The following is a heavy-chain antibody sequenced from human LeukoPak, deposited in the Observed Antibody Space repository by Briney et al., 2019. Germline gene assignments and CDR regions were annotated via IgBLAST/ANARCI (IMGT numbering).Heavy chain of an antibody. CDR3: ARTAYTNGWYLDL. D-gene: IGHD6-19*01. CDR2: INTNTGNP. J-gene: IGHJ4*02. V-gene: IGHV7-4-1*02. CDR1: GYTFNTCA. Sequence: ASVKVSCKASGYTFNTCAMNWVRQAPGQGLEWMGWINTNTGNPTYAQGFTGRFVFSLDTSVSTAYLQISSLKAEDTAVYYCARTAYTNGWYLDLWGQGNLVTVSS.